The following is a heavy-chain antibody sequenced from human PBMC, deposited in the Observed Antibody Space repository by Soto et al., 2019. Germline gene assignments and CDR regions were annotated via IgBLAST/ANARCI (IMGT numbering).Heavy chain of an antibody. CDR1: GFTFSSYS. D-gene: IGHD1-26*01. V-gene: IGHV3-48*01. CDR2: ISSSSSTI. CDR3: ARGSYSAVIVGATIAFDI. Sequence: EVQLVESGGGLVQPGGSLRLSCAASGFTFSSYSMNWVRQAPGKGLEWVSYISSSSSTIYYADSVKGRFTISRDNAKNSLYRQMNSLRAEDTAVYYCARGSYSAVIVGATIAFDIWGQGTMVTVSS. J-gene: IGHJ3*02.